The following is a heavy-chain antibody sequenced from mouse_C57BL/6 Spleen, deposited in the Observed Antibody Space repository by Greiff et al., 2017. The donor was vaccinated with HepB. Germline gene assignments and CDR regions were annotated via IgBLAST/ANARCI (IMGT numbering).Heavy chain of an antibody. J-gene: IGHJ2*01. CDR3: AREGIFITTVVAHFDY. CDR2: IYPRDGST. Sequence: VKLMESGPELVKPGASVKLSCKASGYTFTSYDINWVKQRPGQGLEWIGWIYPRDGSTKYNEKFKGKATLTVDTSSSTAYMELHSLTSEDSAVYFCAREGIFITTVVAHFDYWGQGTTLTVSS. D-gene: IGHD1-1*01. CDR1: GYTFTSYD. V-gene: IGHV1-85*01.